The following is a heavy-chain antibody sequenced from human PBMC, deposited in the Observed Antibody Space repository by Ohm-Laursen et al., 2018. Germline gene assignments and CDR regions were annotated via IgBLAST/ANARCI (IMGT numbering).Heavy chain of an antibody. CDR3: ARDPYNTYYYDSSGYY. Sequence: ASVKASCKASGYTFTSYGISWVRQAPGQGLEWMGWISAYNGNTNYAQKLQGRVTMTTDTSTSTAYMELRSLRSDDTAVYYCARDPYNTYYYDSSGYYWGQGTLVTVSS. CDR2: ISAYNGNT. V-gene: IGHV1-18*01. J-gene: IGHJ4*02. CDR1: GYTFTSYG. D-gene: IGHD3-22*01.